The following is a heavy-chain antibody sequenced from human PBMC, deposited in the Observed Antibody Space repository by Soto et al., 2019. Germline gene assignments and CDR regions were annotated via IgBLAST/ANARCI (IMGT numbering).Heavy chain of an antibody. J-gene: IGHJ4*02. Sequence: SGPTLVNPTQTLTLTCTFSGFSLSTSGMCVSWIRQPPGKALEWLALIDWDDGKYYSTSLKTRLTISKDTSKNQVVLTMTNMDPVDTATYYCARMVWIAARPVLWYFDYWGQGTLVTVSS. D-gene: IGHD6-6*01. CDR1: GFSLSTSGMC. CDR2: IDWDDGK. CDR3: ARMVWIAARPVLWYFDY. V-gene: IGHV2-70*01.